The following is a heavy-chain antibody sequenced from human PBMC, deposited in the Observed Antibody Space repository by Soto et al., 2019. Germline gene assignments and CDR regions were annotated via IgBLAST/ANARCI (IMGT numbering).Heavy chain of an antibody. Sequence: PGGSLRLSCAASGFTFSSYGMNWVRQAPGKGLEWVSSISSSSSYICYADSVKGRFTISRDNAKTSLYLQMNSLRAEDTAVYYCARDEPLRYFTFQHWGQGTLVTVSS. J-gene: IGHJ1*01. D-gene: IGHD3-9*01. V-gene: IGHV3-21*01. CDR2: ISSSSSYI. CDR1: GFTFSSYG. CDR3: ARDEPLRYFTFQH.